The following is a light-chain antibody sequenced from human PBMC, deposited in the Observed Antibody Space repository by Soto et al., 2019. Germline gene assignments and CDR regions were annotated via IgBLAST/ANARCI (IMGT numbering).Light chain of an antibody. CDR2: GES. CDR3: QQYGSSRWT. J-gene: IGKJ1*01. Sequence: EIVLTQSPGTLSLSPGERATLSCRARQSVSTTYLAWYQQKPGQATRLLIYGESSRATGIPDRFSGSGSGTDCTLTISRLEPEDFAVYYCQQYGSSRWTVGQGTKVEIK. V-gene: IGKV3-20*01. CDR1: QSVSTTY.